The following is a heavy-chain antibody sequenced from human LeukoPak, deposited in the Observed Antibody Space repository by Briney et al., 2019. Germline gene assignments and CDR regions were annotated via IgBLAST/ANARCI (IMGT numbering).Heavy chain of an antibody. CDR2: ISAYNGNT. D-gene: IGHD2-2*03. CDR1: GYTFTGYY. J-gene: IGHJ4*02. CDR3: ARSLDSFPFSY. V-gene: IGHV1-18*04. Sequence: ASVKVSCKASGYTFTGYYMHWVRQAPGQGLEWMGWISAYNGNTNYAQKLQGRVTMTTDTSTSTAYMELRSLRSDDTAVYYCARSLDSFPFSYWGQGTLVTVSS.